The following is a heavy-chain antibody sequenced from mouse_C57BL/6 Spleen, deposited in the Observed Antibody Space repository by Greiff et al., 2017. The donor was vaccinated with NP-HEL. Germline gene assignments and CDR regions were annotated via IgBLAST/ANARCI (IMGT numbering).Heavy chain of an antibody. D-gene: IGHD3-3*01. CDR3: ARKRGQQGYVDY. Sequence: QVQLQQSGAELVRPGTSVKVSCKASGYAFTNYLIEWVKQRPGQGLEWIGVINPGSGGTNYNEKFKGKATLTADKSSSTAYMQLSSLTSEDSAVYFCARKRGQQGYVDYWGQGTTLTVSS. J-gene: IGHJ2*01. CDR2: INPGSGGT. CDR1: GYAFTNYL. V-gene: IGHV1-54*01.